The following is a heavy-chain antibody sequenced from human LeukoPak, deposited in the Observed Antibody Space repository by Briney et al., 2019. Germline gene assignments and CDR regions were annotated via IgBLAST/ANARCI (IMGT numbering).Heavy chain of an antibody. Sequence: GGSLRLSCAASEFTFTNAWMNWVRQAPGKGLEWVGRIKSKSDGGTIDYAAPVKGRFSISRDNSKNTLYLQMSSLRAEDTAVYYCAKGSKGVVFTRDHYMDVWGKGTTVTISS. CDR3: AKGSKGVVFTRDHYMDV. V-gene: IGHV3-15*01. J-gene: IGHJ6*03. CDR1: EFTFTNAW. D-gene: IGHD3-3*01. CDR2: IKSKSDGGTI.